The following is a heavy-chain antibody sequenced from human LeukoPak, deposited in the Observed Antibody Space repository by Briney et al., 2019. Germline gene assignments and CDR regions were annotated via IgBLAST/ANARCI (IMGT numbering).Heavy chain of an antibody. CDR3: ARLDEYSSSSRYYGMDV. Sequence: GSSVKVSCKASGGTFSSFAFSWVRQAPGQGLEWMGGIIPIFDTANYVQKFQGRVTFTADESTSTVYLEMNSLRSEDTAVYYCARLDEYSSSSRYYGMDVLGQGTTVTVSS. J-gene: IGHJ6*02. D-gene: IGHD6-6*01. CDR1: GGTFSSFA. V-gene: IGHV1-69*01. CDR2: IIPIFDTA.